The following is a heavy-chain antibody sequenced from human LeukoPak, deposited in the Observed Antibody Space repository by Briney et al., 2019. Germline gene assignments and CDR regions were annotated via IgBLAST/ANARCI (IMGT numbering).Heavy chain of an antibody. CDR3: ARASSSGITIFGVVTGFDY. J-gene: IGHJ4*02. Sequence: GGSLRLSCAASGFTFSSYAMSWVRQAPGKGLEWVSYISSSGSTIYYADSVKGRFTISRDNAKNSLYLQMNSLRAEDTAVYYCARASSSGITIFGVVTGFDYWGQGTLVTVSS. CDR2: ISSSGSTI. V-gene: IGHV3-48*04. CDR1: GFTFSSYA. D-gene: IGHD3-3*01.